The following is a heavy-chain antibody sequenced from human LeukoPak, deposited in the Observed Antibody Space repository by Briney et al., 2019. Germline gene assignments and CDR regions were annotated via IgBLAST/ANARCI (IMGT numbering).Heavy chain of an antibody. CDR3: AKRRNWGYRSYYFDP. CDR2: ISGNGDNT. D-gene: IGHD7-27*01. V-gene: IGHV3-23*01. J-gene: IGHJ4*02. Sequence: GGTLRLSCAASGFTFSSYAMSWVRQDPGKGLEWVSTISGNGDNTYYADSVKGRFTISRDNSKNTLYLQINSLRAGGTAIYYYAKRRNWGYRSYYFDPGGQGNLVTVSS. CDR1: GFTFSSYA.